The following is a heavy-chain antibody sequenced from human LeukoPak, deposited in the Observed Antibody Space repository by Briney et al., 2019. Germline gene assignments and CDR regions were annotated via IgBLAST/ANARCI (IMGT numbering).Heavy chain of an antibody. J-gene: IGHJ4*02. CDR3: ASGTSCFS. D-gene: IGHD2-2*01. Sequence: PSETLSLTCAVYGGSFSGYYWGWIRQPPGKGLEWIGEINHSGSTNYNPSLKSRVTISVDTSKNQFSLKLSSVTAADTAVYYCASGTSCFSWGQGTLVTVSA. CDR1: GGSFSGYY. V-gene: IGHV4-34*01. CDR2: INHSGST.